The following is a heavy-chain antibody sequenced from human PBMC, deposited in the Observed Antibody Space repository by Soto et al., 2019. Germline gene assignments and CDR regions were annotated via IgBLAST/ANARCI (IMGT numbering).Heavy chain of an antibody. Sequence: QVQLVESGGGVVQPGRSLRLSCAASGFPFGTYGMHWVRQAPGKGLEWVAVIRHDGSTEYYAVSVEGRFTISRDNSKHTLHLQMNGLRADDTAVYYCARARAGFLESFDVWGRGTLVTVSP. CDR3: ARARAGFLESFDV. CDR1: GFPFGTYG. CDR2: IRHDGSTE. V-gene: IGHV3-33*01. D-gene: IGHD3-3*01. J-gene: IGHJ4*02.